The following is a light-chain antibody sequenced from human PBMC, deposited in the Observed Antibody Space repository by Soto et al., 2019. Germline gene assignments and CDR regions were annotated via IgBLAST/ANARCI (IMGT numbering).Light chain of an antibody. CDR1: QSISSW. CDR3: QQYNSYSWT. J-gene: IGKJ1*01. V-gene: IGKV1-5*03. CDR2: KAS. Sequence: DIQMTQSPSTLSASVGDRVTITCRASQSISSWLAWYQQKPGKAPKLLIYKASSLQSGVPSRFSGSGSGTEFNLTISSLQPDDIATYYCQQYNSYSWTFGRGTKVEIK.